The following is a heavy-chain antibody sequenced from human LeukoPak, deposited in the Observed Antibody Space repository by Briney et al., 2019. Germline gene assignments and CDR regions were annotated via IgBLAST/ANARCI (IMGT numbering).Heavy chain of an antibody. Sequence: PSETLSLTCTVSGGSISSGSYYWSWIRQPAGKGLEWIGRIYTSGSTNYNPSLKSRVTISVDTSKNQFSLKLSSVTAADTAVYYCARGPYIWFDPWGQGTLVTVSS. D-gene: IGHD2-2*02. J-gene: IGHJ5*02. V-gene: IGHV4-61*02. CDR3: ARGPYIWFDP. CDR2: IYTSGST. CDR1: GGSISSGSYY.